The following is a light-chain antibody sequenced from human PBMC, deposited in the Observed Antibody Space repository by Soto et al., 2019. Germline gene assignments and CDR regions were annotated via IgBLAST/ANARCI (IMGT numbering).Light chain of an antibody. CDR2: WAS. CDR1: QSILNSSNNTNY. Sequence: IVVTQSPDSLAASLGERATINRKSSQSILNSSNNTNYLVWYQQKKGQTPTVLIYWASTRESGVPDRFSGSGSGTDFTLPISRLQAEDVSVYYCQQYYSDPLTFGGGTKVDIK. V-gene: IGKV4-1*01. J-gene: IGKJ4*01. CDR3: QQYYSDPLT.